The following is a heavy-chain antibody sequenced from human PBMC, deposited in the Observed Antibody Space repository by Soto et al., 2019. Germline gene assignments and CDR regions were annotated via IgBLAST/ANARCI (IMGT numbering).Heavy chain of an antibody. CDR1: GFTFSDYV. CDR2: IGRGDDK. V-gene: IGHV3-23*01. D-gene: IGHD2-15*01. CDR3: AKDGTTGGQHYYGMDV. Sequence: SLRLSCEASGFTFSDYVMNWVRQGPGKGLEWVSTIGRGDDKYYADSVKGRLTIPRDTSKNTLFPQMNSLRAEDTALYFCAKDGTTGGQHYYGMDVWGPGTTVTVSS. J-gene: IGHJ6*02.